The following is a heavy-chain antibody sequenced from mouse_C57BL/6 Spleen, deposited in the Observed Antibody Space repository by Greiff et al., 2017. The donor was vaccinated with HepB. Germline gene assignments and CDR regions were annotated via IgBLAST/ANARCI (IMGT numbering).Heavy chain of an antibody. CDR2: IYPGDGDT. CDR3: ARSSPYYFDY. V-gene: IGHV1-80*01. J-gene: IGHJ2*01. CDR1: GYAFSSYW. D-gene: IGHD6-1*01. Sequence: QVHVKQSGAELVKPGASVKISCKASGYAFSSYWMNWVKQRPGKGLEWIGQIYPGDGDTNYNGKFKGKATLTADKSSSTAYMQLSSLTSEDSAVYFCARSSPYYFDYWGQGTTLTVSS.